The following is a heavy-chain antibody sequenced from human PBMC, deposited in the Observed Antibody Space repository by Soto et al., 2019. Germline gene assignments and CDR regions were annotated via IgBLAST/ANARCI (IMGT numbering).Heavy chain of an antibody. CDR2: IDPGDSDP. D-gene: IGHD3-10*01. CDR3: ARLVGKDRAFDI. V-gene: IGHV5-51*01. Sequence: GESLKIRWKASGYTFTTYWIAWLRQMPGKGLGWMGIIDPGDSDPRYSPSFHGQVTISADKSISTTYLQWSSLKASDTAMYYCARLVGKDRAFDIWGQGTTVTVSS. J-gene: IGHJ3*02. CDR1: GYTFTTYW.